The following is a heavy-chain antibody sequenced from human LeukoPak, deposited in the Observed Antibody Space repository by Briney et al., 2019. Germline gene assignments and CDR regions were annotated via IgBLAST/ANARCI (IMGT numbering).Heavy chain of an antibody. Sequence: ASVKVSCKTSGNTFTGYYIHWVRQAPGQGLEWVGRINPNSSDTKYAPKFQGRVTMTGDTSISTIYMELSSLRSDDTAVYYCAREYYDSSEFDSWGQGTLVTVSS. CDR2: INPNSSDT. CDR3: AREYYDSSEFDS. CDR1: GNTFTGYY. J-gene: IGHJ4*02. V-gene: IGHV1-2*06. D-gene: IGHD3-22*01.